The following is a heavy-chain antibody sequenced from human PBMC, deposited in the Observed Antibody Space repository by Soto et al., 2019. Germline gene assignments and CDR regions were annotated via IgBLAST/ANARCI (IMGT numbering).Heavy chain of an antibody. D-gene: IGHD3-22*01. CDR3: ASGTTYYYDSSGYSPDPFDI. J-gene: IGHJ3*02. V-gene: IGHV1-69*13. CDR2: IIPIFGTA. CDR1: GGTFSSHP. Sequence: SVKVSCKASGGTFSSHPISSVRLAPGQGHQWMGGIIPIFGTANYAQKFQGRVTITADESTSTAYMELSSLRSEDTAVYYCASGTTYYYDSSGYSPDPFDIWGQGSMVTASS.